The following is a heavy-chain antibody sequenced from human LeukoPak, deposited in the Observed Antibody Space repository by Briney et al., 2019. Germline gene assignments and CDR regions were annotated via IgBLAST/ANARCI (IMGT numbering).Heavy chain of an antibody. CDR3: ARDFAESSGSHAFDI. J-gene: IGHJ3*02. Sequence: PGGSLRLSCAASGFTFSNYAMHWARQAPGKGLEYVSAISGNGGSTYYINSVKGRFTISRDNAKNSLYLQMNSLRAEDTAFYYCARDFAESSGSHAFDIWGQGTMVTVSS. D-gene: IGHD6-19*01. CDR1: GFTFSNYA. V-gene: IGHV3-64*01. CDR2: ISGNGGST.